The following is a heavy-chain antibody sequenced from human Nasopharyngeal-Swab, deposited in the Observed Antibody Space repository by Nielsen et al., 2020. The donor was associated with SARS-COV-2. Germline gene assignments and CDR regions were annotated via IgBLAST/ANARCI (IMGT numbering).Heavy chain of an antibody. CDR2: IKGDGSET. D-gene: IGHD6-19*01. V-gene: IGHV3-7*02. Sequence: GESLKISCATSGFTFSNNWMSWVRQAPGKGLEWVASIKGDGSETYYEDSVKGRFTISRDNAKNSLYLQMNSLRAEDTVIYYCASSSDWCFQYWGQGSLITVSS. CDR3: ASSSDWCFQY. CDR1: GFTFSNNW. J-gene: IGHJ4*02.